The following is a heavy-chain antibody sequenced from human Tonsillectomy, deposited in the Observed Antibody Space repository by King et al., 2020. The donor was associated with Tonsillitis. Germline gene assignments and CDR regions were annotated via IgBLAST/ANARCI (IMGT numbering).Heavy chain of an antibody. CDR2: ILCESDGAPP. CDR3: SAGLGRTNGDS. Sequence: DVQLVESGGGLVKPGESLTLSCAASGFTFNNAWMTWVRQAPGKGLEWVGRILCESDGAPPDYGAPLKGRFTISRDDSKSTLYLQMNNLKAEDTAVYYCSAGLGRTNGDSWGQGTLVTVSS. V-gene: IGHV3-15*01. D-gene: IGHD1-14*01. CDR1: GFTFNNAW. J-gene: IGHJ5*01.